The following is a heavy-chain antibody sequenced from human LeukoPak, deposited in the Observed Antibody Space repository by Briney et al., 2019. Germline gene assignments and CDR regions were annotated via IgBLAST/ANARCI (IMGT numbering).Heavy chain of an antibody. D-gene: IGHD3-22*01. V-gene: IGHV1-2*02. CDR3: ASKGGYYFDGSGYWEPAFDI. J-gene: IGHJ3*02. Sequence: GASVKVSCKASGYTFTGYYMHWVRQAPGQGLQWMGWINPNSGDTNFAQKFQGRVTMSRDTSISTAYMELSRLRSDDTAVYYCASKGGYYFDGSGYWEPAFDIWGQGTMVTVSS. CDR2: INPNSGDT. CDR1: GYTFTGYY.